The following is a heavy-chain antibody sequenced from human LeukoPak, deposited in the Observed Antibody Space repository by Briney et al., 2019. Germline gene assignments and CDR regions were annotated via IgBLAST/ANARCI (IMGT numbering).Heavy chain of an antibody. J-gene: IGHJ4*02. Sequence: SETLSLTCTVSGGSLTYYYWSWIRQPPGKGLEWIGYIYYSGSTKYNPSLKSRVTISVDTSKNQFSLKLSSVTAADTAVYYCVRVGGWCFDYWGQGTLVTVSS. CDR1: GGSLTYYY. V-gene: IGHV4-59*01. CDR2: IYYSGST. CDR3: VRVGGWCFDY. D-gene: IGHD6-19*01.